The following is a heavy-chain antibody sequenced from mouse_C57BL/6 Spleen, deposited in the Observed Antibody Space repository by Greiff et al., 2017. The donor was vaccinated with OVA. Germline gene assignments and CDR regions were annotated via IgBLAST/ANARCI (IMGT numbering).Heavy chain of an antibody. V-gene: IGHV3-6*01. J-gene: IGHJ2*01. CDR1: GYFITSCYY. Sequence: EVQVVESGPGLVKPSQSLSLTCSVTGYFITSCYYWNWIRQLPGNKLEWMGYISYDGSNNYNQSLKNRISITRDTSKNQFFLKLNSVTTEDTATYYCASGGSCFDYWGQGTTLTVSS. CDR2: ISYDGSN. CDR3: ASGGSCFDY.